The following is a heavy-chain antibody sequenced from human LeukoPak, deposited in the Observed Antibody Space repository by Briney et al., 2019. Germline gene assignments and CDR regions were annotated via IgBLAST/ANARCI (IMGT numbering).Heavy chain of an antibody. CDR3: ARADLGYCSSTSCYSGNWFDP. D-gene: IGHD2-2*01. Sequence: ASVTVSCKASGYTFTSYGISWVGQAPGQGLEWMGWISAYNGNTNYAQKLQGRVTMTTDTSTSTAYMELRSLRSDDTAVYYCARADLGYCSSTSCYSGNWFDPWGQGTLVTVSS. CDR2: ISAYNGNT. CDR1: GYTFTSYG. J-gene: IGHJ5*02. V-gene: IGHV1-18*01.